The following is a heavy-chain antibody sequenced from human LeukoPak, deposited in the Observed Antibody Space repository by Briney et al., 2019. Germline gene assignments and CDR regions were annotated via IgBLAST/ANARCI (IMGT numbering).Heavy chain of an antibody. Sequence: GGSLRLSCAASGFTFSSYSMNWVRQAPGKGLEWVSSISSSSNDIYYADSVKGRFTISRDNAKNSLYLQMNSLRAEDTAVYYCARHPGGRSYYYYGMDVWGQGTTVTVSS. V-gene: IGHV3-21*01. CDR1: GFTFSSYS. CDR2: ISSSSNDI. CDR3: ARHPGGRSYYYYGMDV. D-gene: IGHD3-16*01. J-gene: IGHJ6*02.